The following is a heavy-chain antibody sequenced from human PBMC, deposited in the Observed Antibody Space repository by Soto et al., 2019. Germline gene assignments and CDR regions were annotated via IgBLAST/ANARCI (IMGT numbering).Heavy chain of an antibody. Sequence: EVQLVDSGGGLVQPGGSLRLSCAASGFIFSNYVMSWGPQAPGKGLEWFSSISDSGGTSYYADSVKGRFTISRDNSKNTLYLQMNSLRAEDTAIYYCAKRPRALLTFDYWGQGTLVTVSS. CDR2: ISDSGGTS. CDR1: GFIFSNYV. D-gene: IGHD1-26*01. V-gene: IGHV3-23*04. J-gene: IGHJ4*02. CDR3: AKRPRALLTFDY.